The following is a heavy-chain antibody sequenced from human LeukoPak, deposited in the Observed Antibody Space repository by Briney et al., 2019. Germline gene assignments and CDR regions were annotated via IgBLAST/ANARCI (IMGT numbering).Heavy chain of an antibody. D-gene: IGHD3-22*01. Sequence: SGGSLRLSCAASGFTFSSYGMHWVRQAPGKGLEWVTVISYDGSNKYYADSVKGRFTISRDNSKNTLYLQMNSLRAEDTAVYYCAKDYYDSSGSVGYWGQGTLVTVSS. CDR1: GFTFSSYG. J-gene: IGHJ4*02. CDR2: ISYDGSNK. V-gene: IGHV3-30*18. CDR3: AKDYYDSSGSVGY.